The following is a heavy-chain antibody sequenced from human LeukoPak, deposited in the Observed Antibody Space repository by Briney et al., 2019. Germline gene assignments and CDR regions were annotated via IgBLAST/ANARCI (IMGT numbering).Heavy chain of an antibody. CDR2: IYPGDSDT. CDR1: GYSFTTYW. J-gene: IGHJ4*02. Sequence: GESLKISCQGSGYSFTTYWIAWVRPMPGKGLGWMGMIYPGDSDTRYSPSFQGQVTISADKSISTAYLHWSSLKASDTAMYYCARVVADGSTYYFDYWGQGTLVTVSS. D-gene: IGHD5-24*01. V-gene: IGHV5-51*01. CDR3: ARVVADGSTYYFDY.